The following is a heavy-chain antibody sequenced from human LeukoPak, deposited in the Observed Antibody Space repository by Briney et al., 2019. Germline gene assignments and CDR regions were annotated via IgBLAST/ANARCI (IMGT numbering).Heavy chain of an antibody. CDR1: GFTFSSYA. Sequence: PGGSLRLSCAASGFTFSSYAMSWVRQAPGKGLEWGSAISGSGGSTYYADSVKGRFTISRDNSKNTLYLQMNSLRAEDTAVYYCARVCGGDCRNDAFDIWGQGTMVTVSS. D-gene: IGHD2-21*02. J-gene: IGHJ3*02. CDR2: ISGSGGST. CDR3: ARVCGGDCRNDAFDI. V-gene: IGHV3-23*01.